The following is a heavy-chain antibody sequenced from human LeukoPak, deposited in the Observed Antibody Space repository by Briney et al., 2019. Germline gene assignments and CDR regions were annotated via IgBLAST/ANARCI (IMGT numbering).Heavy chain of an antibody. V-gene: IGHV4-39*01. CDR2: IYYSGNT. Sequence: SETLSLTCTVSGGSISDSSYYWGWVRQPPGKGLEWIGSIYYSGNTYYNPSLKSRVTISVYTSKTQFSLKLSSVTAADTAVYYCASIRRGYGSGSYGDYWGQGTLVTVSS. CDR1: GGSISDSSYY. D-gene: IGHD3-10*01. J-gene: IGHJ4*02. CDR3: ASIRRGYGSGSYGDY.